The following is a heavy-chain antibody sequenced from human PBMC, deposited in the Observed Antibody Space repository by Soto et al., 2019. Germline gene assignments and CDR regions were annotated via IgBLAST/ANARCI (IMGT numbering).Heavy chain of an antibody. D-gene: IGHD1-26*01. CDR3: AKGGSSTSRPYHFDY. J-gene: IGHJ4*02. CDR2: ISGSGGTT. CDR1: GFTFSSYA. Sequence: GGSLRLSCAASGFTFSSYAMTWVRQAPGKGLEWVSTISGSGGTTYYADSVKGRLTISRDNSKTTLYLQMNSLRAEDTAVYYCAKGGSSTSRPYHFDYWGQGTLVTVPS. V-gene: IGHV3-23*01.